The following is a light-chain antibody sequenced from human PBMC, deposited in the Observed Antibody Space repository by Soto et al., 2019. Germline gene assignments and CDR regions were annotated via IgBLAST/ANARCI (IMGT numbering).Light chain of an antibody. Sequence: DIQMTQSPSSLSASVGDRVTITCRASQSIDSYLNWYQQKPGKAPKLLIYAASTLQSGVPSRFSGSGSGTDFTLTISTLQPEDFTTYYCQQSYSTPRTFGPGTKV. CDR3: QQSYSTPRT. CDR1: QSIDSY. J-gene: IGKJ1*01. V-gene: IGKV1-39*01. CDR2: AAS.